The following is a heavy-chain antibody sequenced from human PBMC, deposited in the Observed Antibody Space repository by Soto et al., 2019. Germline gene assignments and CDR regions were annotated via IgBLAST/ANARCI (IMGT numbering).Heavy chain of an antibody. V-gene: IGHV6-1*01. J-gene: IGHJ3*02. CDR1: GDSVSSNSAA. CDR2: TYYRSKWYN. Sequence: PSQTLSLTCAISGDSVSSNSAAWNWIRQSPSRGLEWLGRTYYRSKWYNDYAVSVKSRITVNPDTSKKQFSLQLNSVTPEDTAVYYRARATAVAGNGAVAFDTWGQATRATVS. D-gene: IGHD6-19*01. CDR3: ARATAVAGNGAVAFDT.